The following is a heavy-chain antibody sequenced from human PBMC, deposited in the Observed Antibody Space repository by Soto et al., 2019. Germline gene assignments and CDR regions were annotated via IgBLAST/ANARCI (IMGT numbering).Heavy chain of an antibody. J-gene: IGHJ4*02. CDR3: AKRSSSSTFDY. CDR2: ISGSDDST. V-gene: IGHV3-23*01. D-gene: IGHD6-6*01. Sequence: EGQLLESGGGLVQPGESLRLSCSASGFTFSSYAMSWVRQAPGKGLEWVSVISGSDDSTYYADSVKGRFTISRYNSKNTLYLQMNSLRAEDTAVYYCAKRSSSSTFDYWGQGTLVTVSS. CDR1: GFTFSSYA.